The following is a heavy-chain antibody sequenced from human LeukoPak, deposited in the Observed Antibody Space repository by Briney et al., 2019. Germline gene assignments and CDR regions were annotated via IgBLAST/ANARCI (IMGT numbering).Heavy chain of an antibody. CDR2: ISSRSTYI. D-gene: IGHD3-16*01. CDR1: GFTFSSYS. V-gene: IGHV3-21*01. Sequence: PGGSLRLSCAASGFTFSSYSMNWVRQAPGRGLEWVSSISSRSTYIYHADSGKGRFTISRDNAKNSLFLQMNSLRAEDTGVYFCAKSTRAVMAMMDVWGKGTTVTVSS. J-gene: IGHJ6*04. CDR3: AKSTRAVMAMMDV.